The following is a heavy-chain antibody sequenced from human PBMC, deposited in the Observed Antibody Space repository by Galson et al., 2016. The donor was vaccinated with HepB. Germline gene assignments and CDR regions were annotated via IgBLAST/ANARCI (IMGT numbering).Heavy chain of an antibody. CDR3: VYSDGYECFDS. CDR1: GFSLSSNGVA. D-gene: IGHD5-18*01. CDR2: IYWNDDK. V-gene: IGHV2-5*04. J-gene: IGHJ4*02. Sequence: PALVKPTQTLTLTCTFSGFSLSSNGVAVGWIRQPPGKALEWLAHIYWNDDKRYSPSLKSRLTITKDTSKNRVLLTVITMDPVDTGKSYCVYSDGYECFDSWGQGSLVTVSS.